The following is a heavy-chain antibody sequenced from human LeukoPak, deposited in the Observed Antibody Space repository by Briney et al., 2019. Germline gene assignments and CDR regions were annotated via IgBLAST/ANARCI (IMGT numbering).Heavy chain of an antibody. CDR1: GYTFTSYD. CDR3: ARDHITMIVVAQPIGLDP. J-gene: IGHJ5*02. CDR2: MNPNSGNT. Sequence: ASVKVSCKASGYTFTSYDINWVRQATGQGLEWMGWMNPNSGNTNYAQKLQGRVTMTTDTSTSTAYMELRSLRSDDTAVYYCARDHITMIVVAQPIGLDPWGQGTLVTVSS. V-gene: IGHV1-18*01. D-gene: IGHD3-22*01.